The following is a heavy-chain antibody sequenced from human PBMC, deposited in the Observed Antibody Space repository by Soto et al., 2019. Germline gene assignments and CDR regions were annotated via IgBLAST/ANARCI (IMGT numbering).Heavy chain of an antibody. D-gene: IGHD4-17*01. CDR2: ISSSSSYI. J-gene: IGHJ3*02. CDR3: AREMIFSTVTTDAFDI. CDR1: RFTFSSYS. Sequence: EVQMVESGGGLVKPGGSLRLSCAASRFTFSSYSMNWVRQAPGKGLEWVSSISSSSSYIYYADSVKGRFTISRDNAKNSLYLQMNSLRAEDTAVYYCAREMIFSTVTTDAFDIWGQGTMVTVSS. V-gene: IGHV3-21*01.